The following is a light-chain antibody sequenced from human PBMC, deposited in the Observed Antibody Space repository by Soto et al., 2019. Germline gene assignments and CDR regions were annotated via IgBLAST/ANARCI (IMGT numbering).Light chain of an antibody. V-gene: IGKV1D-12*01. Sequence: DVQVTQSPSFVSASVGDRVTITCRASQGIGTWLAWYQVKPGKGPNLLIYGATNLQSAVPSRFSGSALRTHFTLTNFTLPPEDFATYYCQQTNSFPITFGQGTRLDI. CDR1: QGIGTW. J-gene: IGKJ5*01. CDR3: QQTNSFPIT. CDR2: GAT.